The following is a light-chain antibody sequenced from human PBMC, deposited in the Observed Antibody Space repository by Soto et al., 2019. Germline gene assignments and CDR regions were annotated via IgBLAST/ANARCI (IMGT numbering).Light chain of an antibody. V-gene: IGKV3-15*01. J-gene: IGKJ2*01. CDR2: GAS. Sequence: EIVMTQSPATLSVSPGERATLSCRASQSVSNTLAWYQQKPGQAPRLLMYGASIRATGSPARFSGGGSGTQFTLTISRLQSEDFAVYYCQQYDNWPYTFGQGTKVDIK. CDR3: QQYDNWPYT. CDR1: QSVSNT.